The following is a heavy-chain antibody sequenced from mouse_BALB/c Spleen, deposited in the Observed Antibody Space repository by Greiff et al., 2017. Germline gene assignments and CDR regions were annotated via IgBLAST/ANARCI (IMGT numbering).Heavy chain of an antibody. D-gene: IGHD2-1*01. CDR1: GFSLTSYG. CDR2: IWAGGST. J-gene: IGHJ4*01. V-gene: IGHV2-9*02. CDR3: ARDYGNYDYAMDY. Sequence: VQRVESGPGLVAPSQSLSITCTVSGFSLTSYGVHWVRQPPGKGLEWLGVIWAGGSTNYNSALMSRLSISKDNSKSQVFLKMNSLQTDDTAMYYCARDYGNYDYAMDYWGQGTSVTVSS.